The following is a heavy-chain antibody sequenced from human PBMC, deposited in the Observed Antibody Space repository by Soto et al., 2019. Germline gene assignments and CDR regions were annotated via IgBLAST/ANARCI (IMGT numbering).Heavy chain of an antibody. CDR2: ISGSGGST. Sequence: QPGGSLRLSCAASGFTFSSYAMSWVRQAPGKGLEWVSAISGSGGSTYYADSVKGRFTISRDNSENTLYLQMNSLRAEDTAVYYCAKDRKWLRLPLFDYWGQGTLVTVSS. J-gene: IGHJ4*02. CDR1: GFTFSSYA. D-gene: IGHD5-12*01. V-gene: IGHV3-23*01. CDR3: AKDRKWLRLPLFDY.